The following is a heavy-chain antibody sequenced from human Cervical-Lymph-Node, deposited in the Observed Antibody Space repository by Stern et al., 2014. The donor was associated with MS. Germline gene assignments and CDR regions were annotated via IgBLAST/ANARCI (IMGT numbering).Heavy chain of an antibody. Sequence: QVQLQQWGAGLLKPSETLSLTCAVYGGSFSGYYWSWIRQPPGKGLEWIGEINHSGSTNYNPSLKSRVTISVYTSKNQFSLKLSSVTAADTAVYYCARAVGSRFDPWGQGTLVTVSS. CDR2: INHSGST. J-gene: IGHJ5*02. CDR1: GGSFSGYY. V-gene: IGHV4-34*01. CDR3: ARAVGSRFDP. D-gene: IGHD6-25*01.